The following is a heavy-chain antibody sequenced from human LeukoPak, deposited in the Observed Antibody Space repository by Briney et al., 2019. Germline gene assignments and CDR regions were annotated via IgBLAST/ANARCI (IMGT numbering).Heavy chain of an antibody. J-gene: IGHJ4*02. CDR2: IYPGDSGT. CDR1: GYSFTTYW. V-gene: IGHV5-51*01. Sequence: GESLKISCKGSGYSFTTYWVGWVRQMPGNGLEWMGIIYPGDSGTRYSPSFQGQVTISADKSISTAYLQWSSLKASDTAMYYCARRTTWGTAFDYWGQGTLVTVSS. CDR3: ARRTTWGTAFDY. D-gene: IGHD7-27*01.